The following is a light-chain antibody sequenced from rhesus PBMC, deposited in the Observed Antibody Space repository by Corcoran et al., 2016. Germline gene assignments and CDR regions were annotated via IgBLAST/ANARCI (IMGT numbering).Light chain of an antibody. CDR2: GAS. Sequence: EIVMTQSPATLSLSPGERATLSSRASQSVSSYVAWYQQKPEQAPRLLIYGASSRATGIPDRFSGSGSGTDFTLIISSLEPEDVGVYYCQQYNNWLTFGGGTKVELK. CDR3: QQYNNWLT. CDR1: QSVSSY. V-gene: IGKV3S9*01. J-gene: IGKJ4*01.